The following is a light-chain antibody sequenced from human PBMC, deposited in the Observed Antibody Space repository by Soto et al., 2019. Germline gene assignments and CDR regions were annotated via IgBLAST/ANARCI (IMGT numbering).Light chain of an antibody. CDR2: GAS. CDR1: KSVSSSY. Sequence: EIVLTQSPGTLSFSPGERATLSCRASKSVSSSYLAWYQQKPGQAPRLLIYGASSRATGIPDRFSGSGSGTDFTLTISRLEPEDFAVYYCQQYGSSPQTFGQGTKVEIK. CDR3: QQYGSSPQT. J-gene: IGKJ1*01. V-gene: IGKV3-20*01.